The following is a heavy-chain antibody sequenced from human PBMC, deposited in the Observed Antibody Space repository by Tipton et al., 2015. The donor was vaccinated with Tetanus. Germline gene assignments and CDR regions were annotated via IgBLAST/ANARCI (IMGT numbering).Heavy chain of an antibody. CDR2: ITGSGSHT. CDR1: GFTFNTYA. Sequence: SLRLSCAASGFTFNTYAMTLVRQASGKGPEWVSSITGSGSHTYYADSVRGRFTISRDNSKNTLYLQMSSLRVEDTAVYYCAKDGCFSVGCLGSDYWGQGNLVTVSS. D-gene: IGHD5/OR15-5a*01. CDR3: AKDGCFSVGCLGSDY. V-gene: IGHV3-23*01. J-gene: IGHJ4*02.